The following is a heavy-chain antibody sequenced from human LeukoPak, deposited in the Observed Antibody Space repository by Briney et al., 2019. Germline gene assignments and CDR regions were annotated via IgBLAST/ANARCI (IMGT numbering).Heavy chain of an antibody. J-gene: IGHJ3*02. D-gene: IGHD1-1*01. CDR1: GGSISSYY. CDR3: ARPREKGTTGTTGAFDI. CDR2: IYYSGRT. Sequence: PSETLSLTCTVSGGSISSYYWSWIRQPPGQGLEWIGYIYYSGRTNYNSSLKSRVTISVDTSKNQFSLKLSSVTAADTAVYYCARPREKGTTGTTGAFDIWGQGTMVTVSS. V-gene: IGHV4-59*01.